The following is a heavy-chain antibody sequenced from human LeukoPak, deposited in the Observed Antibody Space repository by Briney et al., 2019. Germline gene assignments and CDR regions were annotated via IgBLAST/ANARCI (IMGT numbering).Heavy chain of an antibody. CDR3: ANFPVPRGVWWFDY. D-gene: IGHD2-21*01. J-gene: IGHJ4*02. CDR1: GFTFSSYA. CDR2: ISGSGGST. V-gene: IGHV3-23*01. Sequence: GGSLRPSCAASGFTFSSYAMSWVRQAPGKGLEWVSAISGSGGSTYSADSVKDQFTISRDNSKNTLYLQMNSLRAEDTAVYYCANFPVPRGVWWFDYWGQGTLVTVSS.